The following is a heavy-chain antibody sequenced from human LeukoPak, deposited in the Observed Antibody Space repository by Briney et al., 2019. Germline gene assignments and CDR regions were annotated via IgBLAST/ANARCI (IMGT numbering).Heavy chain of an antibody. D-gene: IGHD2-2*01. V-gene: IGHV3-30*02. Sequence: PGGSLRLSCAASGFTFSSYGMHWVRQAPGKGLEWVAFIRYDGSNKYYADSVKGRFTISRDNSKTTLYMQMNSLRAEDTAVYYCARSNLGYCSSTSCPLIDYWGQGTLVTVSS. CDR1: GFTFSSYG. J-gene: IGHJ4*02. CDR3: ARSNLGYCSSTSCPLIDY. CDR2: IRYDGSNK.